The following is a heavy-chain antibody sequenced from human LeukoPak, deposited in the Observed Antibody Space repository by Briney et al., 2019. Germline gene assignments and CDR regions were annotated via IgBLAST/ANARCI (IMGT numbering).Heavy chain of an antibody. D-gene: IGHD2-15*01. CDR1: GYTFTSYG. Sequence: ASVKVSCKASGYTFTSYGISWVRQAPGQGLEWMGWISAYNSNTNYAQKLQGRVTMTTDTSTSTAYMELRSLRSDDTAVYYCARVGCSGGSCYHNFDYWGQGTLVTVSS. CDR3: ARVGCSGGSCYHNFDY. CDR2: ISAYNSNT. V-gene: IGHV1-18*01. J-gene: IGHJ4*02.